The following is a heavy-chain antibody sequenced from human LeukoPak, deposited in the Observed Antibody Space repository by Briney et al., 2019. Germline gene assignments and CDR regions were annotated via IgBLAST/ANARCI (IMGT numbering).Heavy chain of an antibody. J-gene: IGHJ4*02. Sequence: PSETLSLICTVSGCSISSGYYWGWIRQPPAKGLEWIGTIYHSGSTYYNPSLKSRVTISVDTSKNQFSLKLSSVTAADTAVYYCARGPPDHDILTGYYTSWGQGTLVTVSS. CDR3: ARGPPDHDILTGYYTS. V-gene: IGHV4-38-2*02. CDR2: IYHSGST. CDR1: GCSISSGYY. D-gene: IGHD3-9*01.